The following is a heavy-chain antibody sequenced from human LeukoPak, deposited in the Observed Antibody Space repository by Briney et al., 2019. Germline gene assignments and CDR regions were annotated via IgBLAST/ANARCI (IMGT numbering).Heavy chain of an antibody. CDR1: GFTVSSNY. Sequence: GGSLRLSCAASGFTVSSNYMSWVRQAPGKGLEWVSSISSSSSYIYYADSVKGRFTISRDNAKNSLYLQMNSLRAEDTAVYYCARDRTGYSYGYWFDPWGQGTLVTVSS. V-gene: IGHV3-21*01. J-gene: IGHJ5*02. CDR3: ARDRTGYSYGYWFDP. CDR2: ISSSSSYI. D-gene: IGHD5-18*01.